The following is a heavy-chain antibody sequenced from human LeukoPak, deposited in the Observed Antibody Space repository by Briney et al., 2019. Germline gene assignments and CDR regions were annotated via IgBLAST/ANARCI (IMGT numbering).Heavy chain of an antibody. CDR1: GFTFSTYA. CDR2: IYSDGST. CDR3: AKDQFGGYGSIDY. D-gene: IGHD5-12*01. V-gene: IGHV3-23*01. J-gene: IGHJ4*02. Sequence: GGSLRLSCAASGFTFSTYAIMWVRQAPGKGLHWVSSIYSDGSTYYADSVRGRIIISRDNSKNTLHLQMNSLRAEDTAIYYCAKDQFGGYGSIDYWGQGTLVTVSS.